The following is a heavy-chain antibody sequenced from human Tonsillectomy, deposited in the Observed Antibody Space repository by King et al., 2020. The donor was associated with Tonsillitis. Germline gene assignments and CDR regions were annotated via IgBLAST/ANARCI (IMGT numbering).Heavy chain of an antibody. D-gene: IGHD2-2*02. J-gene: IGHJ4*02. Sequence: VQLVESGGDLVQPGGSLRLSCAASGFTFSSYSINWVRQAPGKGLEWVLYISSSSRNKYYADSVKGRFTSSRDNAENSVFLQMNSLRVEDTGVYYCARVGTSGYTSDYWGQGTVVTVSS. CDR3: ARVGTSGYTSDY. V-gene: IGHV3-48*01. CDR1: GFTFSSYS. CDR2: ISSSSRNK.